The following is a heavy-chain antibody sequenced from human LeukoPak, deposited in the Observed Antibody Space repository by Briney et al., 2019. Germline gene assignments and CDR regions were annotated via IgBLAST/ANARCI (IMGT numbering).Heavy chain of an antibody. CDR2: IKQDGSKK. CDR3: TRVGYIDEGIDY. D-gene: IGHD5-24*01. Sequence: SSYYWGWIRQPPGKGLEWVANIKQDGSKKSYVDSVKGRFTISRDNAKNSLYLQMNSLRAEDTAIYYCTRVGYIDEGIDYWGQGTLVTVSS. V-gene: IGHV3-7*04. CDR1: SSYY. J-gene: IGHJ4*02.